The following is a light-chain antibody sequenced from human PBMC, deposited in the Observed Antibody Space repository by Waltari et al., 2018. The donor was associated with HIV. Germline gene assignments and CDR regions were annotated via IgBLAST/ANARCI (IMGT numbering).Light chain of an antibody. CDR2: GTS. CDR1: SSIISY. CDR3: QQTFSPPRT. J-gene: IGKJ2*01. V-gene: IGKV1-39*01. Sequence: INMTQSPSPLSASVGDRVTITCRASSSIISYLNWYHQSPGKAPTLLIFGTSTLHDGVPSRFSGSGSETEFALSIAGLQREYFGTYFCQQTFSPPRTFGPGT.